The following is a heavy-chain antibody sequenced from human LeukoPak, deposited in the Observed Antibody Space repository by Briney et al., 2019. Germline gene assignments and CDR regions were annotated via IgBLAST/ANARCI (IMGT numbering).Heavy chain of an antibody. CDR1: GGTFSSYA. D-gene: IGHD2-21*02. J-gene: IGHJ3*02. CDR2: IIPIFGTA. Sequence: SVKVSCKASGGTFSSYAISWVRQAPGQGLEWMGGIIPIFGTANYAQKFQGRVTITADESTSTAYMELSSLGSEDTAVYYCARPIGGDYAFDIWGQGTMVTVSS. CDR3: ARPIGGDYAFDI. V-gene: IGHV1-69*13.